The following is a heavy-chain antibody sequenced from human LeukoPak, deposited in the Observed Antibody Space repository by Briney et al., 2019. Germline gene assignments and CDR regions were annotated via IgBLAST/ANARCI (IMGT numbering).Heavy chain of an antibody. J-gene: IGHJ1*01. CDR3: ARLAAVPG. CDR1: GYTFTDYY. V-gene: IGHV1-2*02. Sequence: GASVKVSCKASGYTFTDYYLHWVRQAPGQGLEWMGWIHPNSGGTHYAQKFQGRVAMTRDTSISTAYMELSSLRTDDTAVYYCARLAAVPGWGQGTLVTVSS. CDR2: IHPNSGGT. D-gene: IGHD6-19*01.